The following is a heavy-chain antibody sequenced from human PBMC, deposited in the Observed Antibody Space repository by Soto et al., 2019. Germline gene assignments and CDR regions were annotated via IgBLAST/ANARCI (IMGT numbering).Heavy chain of an antibody. J-gene: IGHJ4*02. D-gene: IGHD3-3*01. CDR1: GGSIGSSSYY. V-gene: IGHV4-39*01. CDR2: IYYSGST. Sequence: SETLSLTCTVSGGSIGSSSYYWGWIRQPPGKGLEWIGSIYYSGSTYYNPSLKSRVTISVDTSKNQFSLKLSSVTAADTAVYYCARQTASYDFWSGYYSYDYWGQGTLVTVSS. CDR3: ARQTASYDFWSGYYSYDY.